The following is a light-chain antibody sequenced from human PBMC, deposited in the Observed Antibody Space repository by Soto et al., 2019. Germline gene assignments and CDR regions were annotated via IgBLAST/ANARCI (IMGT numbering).Light chain of an antibody. Sequence: EIVLTQSPGTLSLSPGERATLSCRASQTTSDSYLGWYQQKPGQAPRLLIYDTSNRATGIPDRFSGSGCGTDFSLTISRLEPEDFAVYYCQQYGNSPPYTFGQGTTLEI. V-gene: IGKV3-20*01. CDR1: QTTSDSY. CDR3: QQYGNSPPYT. J-gene: IGKJ2*01. CDR2: DTS.